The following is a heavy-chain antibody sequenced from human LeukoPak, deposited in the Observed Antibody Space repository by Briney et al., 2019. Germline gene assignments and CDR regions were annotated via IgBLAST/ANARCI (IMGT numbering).Heavy chain of an antibody. CDR1: GYTFTVYY. Sequence: ASVKVSCKASGYTFTVYYIHWVRQAPGQGREWMGWIDPYSGGTNYQGRVTMTRDTSIGTAYMELNSLTSDDTAVYFCARDSAIWSDYGVKDAFDIWGQGTMVTVTS. J-gene: IGHJ3*02. V-gene: IGHV1-2*02. CDR3: ARDSAIWSDYGVKDAFDI. D-gene: IGHD4-17*01. CDR2: IDPYSGGT.